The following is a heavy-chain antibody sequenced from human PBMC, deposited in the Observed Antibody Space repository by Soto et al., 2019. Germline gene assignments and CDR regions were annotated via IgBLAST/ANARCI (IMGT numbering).Heavy chain of an antibody. V-gene: IGHV3-15*07. CDR2: IKSKTDGGTT. D-gene: IGHD3-3*01. Sequence: GGSLRLSCAASGFTFSNAWMNRVRQAPGKGLEWVGRIKSKTDGGTTDYAAHVKGRFTISRDDSKNTLYLQMNSLKTEDTAVYYCTGHNYDFWSGYYFPFFDDYGMDVWGQGTTVTVSS. CDR1: GFTFSNAW. J-gene: IGHJ6*02. CDR3: TGHNYDFWSGYYFPFFDDYGMDV.